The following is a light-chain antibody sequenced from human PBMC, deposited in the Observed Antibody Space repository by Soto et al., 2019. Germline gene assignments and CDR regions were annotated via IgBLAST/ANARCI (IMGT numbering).Light chain of an antibody. Sequence: EIVLTQAPATLSLSPGERATLSCRASQSIGLAIAWYQHKPGQAPRLLIFDASQRATGIPARFRGSGSGTDFTLSISSLEPEDFAVYYCQQRTDRSPWTFGQGTKVESK. V-gene: IGKV3-11*01. CDR1: QSIGLA. CDR2: DAS. CDR3: QQRTDRSPWT. J-gene: IGKJ1*01.